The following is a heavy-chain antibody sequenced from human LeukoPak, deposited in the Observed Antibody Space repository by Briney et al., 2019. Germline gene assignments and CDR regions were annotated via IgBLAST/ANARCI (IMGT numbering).Heavy chain of an antibody. V-gene: IGHV3-30*02. J-gene: IGHJ4*02. CDR3: AKAVTALGVLDY. CDR1: GFTFSNYG. D-gene: IGHD2-21*02. CDR2: IRYDETNK. Sequence: GGSLRLSCAASGFTFSNYGIHWVRQAPGKGLEWVAFIRYDETNKYYADSVKGRFTISRDNSKNTLNLQMNSLKTEDTAVYYCAKAVTALGVLDYWGQGTLVTVSS.